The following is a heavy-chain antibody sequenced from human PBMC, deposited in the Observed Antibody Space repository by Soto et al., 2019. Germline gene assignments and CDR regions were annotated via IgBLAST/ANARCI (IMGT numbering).Heavy chain of an antibody. D-gene: IGHD4-17*01. CDR1: GGSISSGGYY. CDR2: IYYSGST. Sequence: PSETLSLTCTVSGGSISSGGYYWSWIRQHPGKGLEWIGYIYYSGSTYYNPSLKSRVTISVDTSKNQFSLKLSSVTAADTAVYYCARVLGIYGDYEPDYFDYWGQGTLVTVSS. J-gene: IGHJ4*02. CDR3: ARVLGIYGDYEPDYFDY. V-gene: IGHV4-31*03.